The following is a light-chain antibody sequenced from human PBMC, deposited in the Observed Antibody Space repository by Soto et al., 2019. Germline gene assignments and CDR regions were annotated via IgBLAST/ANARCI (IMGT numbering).Light chain of an antibody. Sequence: DVVMTQSPLSLPVTLGQPASISCRSSQSLVSSNGNTLLIWFQQRPGQYPRRLIYKVSNRDSAVPERITGSGSGTDFTLEISRVEAEDVGVYYCMQATPWPWTFGQVTKVEIK. V-gene: IGKV2-30*01. CDR3: MQATPWPWT. J-gene: IGKJ1*01. CDR2: KVS. CDR1: QSLVSSNGNTL.